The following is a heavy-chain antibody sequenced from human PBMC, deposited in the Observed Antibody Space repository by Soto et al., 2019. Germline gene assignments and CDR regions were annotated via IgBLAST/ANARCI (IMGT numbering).Heavy chain of an antibody. CDR1: GFTFNIYA. V-gene: IGHV3-23*01. J-gene: IGHJ4*02. CDR2: ITKRGDT. Sequence: EAQLLESGGDLIQPGGSLRLSCAASGFTFNIYAMSWVRQAPGKGLEWVSSITKRGDTYYADSVRGRFIISRDNSRNTRYLQMAGLRDEDTDVYYCAKGLTSGWYEWDYWGQGDLVTVSS. CDR3: AKGLTSGWYEWDY. D-gene: IGHD6-19*01.